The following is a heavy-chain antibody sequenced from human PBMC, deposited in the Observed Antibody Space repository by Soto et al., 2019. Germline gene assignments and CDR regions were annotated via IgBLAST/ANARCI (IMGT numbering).Heavy chain of an antibody. V-gene: IGHV3-43*01. J-gene: IGHJ6*02. Sequence: GGSLRLSCAASGFTFDDYTMHWVRQAPGKGLEWVSLISWDGGSTYYADSVKGRFTISRDNSKNSLYLQMNSLRTEDTALYYCAKDLSLGYSSGCHSCYYGMDVWGQGTTVTVSS. CDR3: AKDLSLGYSSGCHSCYYGMDV. CDR1: GFTFDDYT. CDR2: ISWDGGST. D-gene: IGHD6-19*01.